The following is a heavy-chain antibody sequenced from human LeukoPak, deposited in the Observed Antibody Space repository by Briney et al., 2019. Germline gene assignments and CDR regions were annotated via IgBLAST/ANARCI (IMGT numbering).Heavy chain of an antibody. CDR3: ARVGTAIVGAAADY. CDR1: GYPFSSYG. D-gene: IGHD1-26*01. J-gene: IGHJ4*02. CDR2: ISAYNGNT. Sequence: GASVKVSFKASGYPFSSYGISWVRPAPGQGLEWMGWISAYNGNTNYAQKLQGRVTMTTDTPTSTAYMELRSLRSDDTAVYYCARVGTAIVGAAADYWGQGTLVTVSS. V-gene: IGHV1-18*01.